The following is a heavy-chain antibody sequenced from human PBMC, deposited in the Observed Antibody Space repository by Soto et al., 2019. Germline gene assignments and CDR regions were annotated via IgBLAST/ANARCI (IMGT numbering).Heavy chain of an antibody. CDR3: AHRVPYNSYWDVGWFDP. Sequence: QITLKESGPTLLEPTQTLTLTCSFSGFSLTSSGVGVGWLRQARGKALECLGIIYWDGDRRYNPSLRQRLTITKDTSKNQVVLTMTYMEPVDTATYYCAHRVPYNSYWDVGWFDPWGQGTLVTVS. D-gene: IGHD1-20*01. CDR2: IYWDGDR. V-gene: IGHV2-5*02. CDR1: GFSLTSSGVG. J-gene: IGHJ5*02.